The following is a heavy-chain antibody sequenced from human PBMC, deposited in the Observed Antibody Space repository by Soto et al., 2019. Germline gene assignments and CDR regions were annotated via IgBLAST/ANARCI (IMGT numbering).Heavy chain of an antibody. J-gene: IGHJ4*02. CDR1: GFSLTSTAVG. Sequence: QITLKESGPTLVKPTQPLTLTCTFSGFSLTSTAVGVNWIRQPPGKALEWLALIYWDDNNQYNPSLKSRLTVTKDTSKNQVVLTMTNMDPVDTATYYCAHGSGWLSDYWGQGTRVTVSS. D-gene: IGHD6-19*01. CDR2: IYWDDNN. V-gene: IGHV2-5*02. CDR3: AHGSGWLSDY.